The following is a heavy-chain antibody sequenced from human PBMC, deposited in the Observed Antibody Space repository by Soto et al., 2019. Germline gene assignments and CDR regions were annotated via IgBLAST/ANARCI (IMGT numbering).Heavy chain of an antibody. CDR2: INHSGST. CDR3: ARGRSSSWYYYGMDV. D-gene: IGHD6-13*01. V-gene: IGHV4-34*01. Sequence: SETLSLTCAVYGGSFSGYYWSWIRQPPGKGLEWIGEINHSGSTNYNPSLKSRVTISVDTSKNQFSLKLSSVTAADTAVYYCARGRSSSWYYYGMDVWGKGTTVTVSS. CDR1: GGSFSGYY. J-gene: IGHJ6*04.